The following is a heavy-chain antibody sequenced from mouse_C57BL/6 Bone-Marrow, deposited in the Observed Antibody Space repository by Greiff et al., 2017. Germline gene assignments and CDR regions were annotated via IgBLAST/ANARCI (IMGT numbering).Heavy chain of an antibody. V-gene: IGHV14-2*01. D-gene: IGHD1-1*01. Sequence: EVQLQQSGAELVKPGASVKLSCTASGFNIKDYYMPWVKQRTEQGLEWIGRIDPEGGETKYAPKFQGKATITADTSSNTAYLQLSRLTSEDTAVYYCAAHYYGIPAWFAYWGQGTLVTVSA. J-gene: IGHJ3*01. CDR3: AAHYYGIPAWFAY. CDR1: GFNIKDYY. CDR2: IDPEGGET.